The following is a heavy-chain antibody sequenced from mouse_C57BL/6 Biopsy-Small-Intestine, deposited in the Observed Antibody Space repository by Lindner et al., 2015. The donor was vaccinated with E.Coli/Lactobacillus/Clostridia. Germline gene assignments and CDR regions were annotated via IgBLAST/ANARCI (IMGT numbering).Heavy chain of an antibody. J-gene: IGHJ2*01. CDR1: GFTFSDYG. CDR2: ISSGSNTI. Sequence: GGGLVKPGGSRKLSCAASGFTFSDYGMHWVRQAPEKGLEWVAYISSGSNTIYYADTVKGRFTISRDNAKNTLFLQMTSLRSEDTAMYYCASNSYYNYFDYWGQGTTLTVSS. V-gene: IGHV5-17*01. CDR3: ASNSYYNYFDY. D-gene: IGHD2-12*01.